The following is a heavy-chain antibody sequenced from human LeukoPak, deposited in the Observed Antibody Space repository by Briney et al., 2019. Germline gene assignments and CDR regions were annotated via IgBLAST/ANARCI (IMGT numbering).Heavy chain of an antibody. CDR1: GYTFTSYG. CDR3: ARRTGDPDGYNWFDP. J-gene: IGHJ5*02. Sequence: PSVKVSFKASGYTFTSYGISWVRQAPGQGLEWMGWISAYNGNTNYAQKLQGRVTMTTDTSTSTAYMELRSLRSDDTAVYYCARRTGDPDGYNWFDPWGQGTLVTVSS. D-gene: IGHD7-27*01. V-gene: IGHV1-18*01. CDR2: ISAYNGNT.